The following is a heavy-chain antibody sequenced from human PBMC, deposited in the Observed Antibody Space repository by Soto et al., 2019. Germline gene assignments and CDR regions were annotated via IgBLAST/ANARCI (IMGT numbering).Heavy chain of an antibody. J-gene: IGHJ6*02. CDR3: ARLSPSRIYWLRLGGMDV. Sequence: GGSLRLSCAASGFTFSSYAMSWVRQAPGKGLEWVSAISGSGGSTYYADSVKGRFTISRDNSKNTLYLQMNSLRAEDTAVYYCARLSPSRIYWLRLGGMDVWGQGTTVTVSS. CDR2: ISGSGGST. CDR1: GFTFSSYA. V-gene: IGHV3-23*01. D-gene: IGHD5-12*01.